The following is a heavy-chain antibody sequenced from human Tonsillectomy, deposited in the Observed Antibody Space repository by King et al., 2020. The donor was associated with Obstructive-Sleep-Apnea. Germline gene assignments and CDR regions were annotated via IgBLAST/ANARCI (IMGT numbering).Heavy chain of an antibody. Sequence: QLVESGGGLVQPGGSLRLSCAASGFTFSGYNMNWVRQAPGKGLEWVSYISSSSSTYYYADSVKGRFTISRDNAKNSLYLQMNSLKAEDTAVYYCARDLVPDAFDIWGQGTMVTVSS. CDR1: GFTFSGYN. V-gene: IGHV3-48*04. J-gene: IGHJ3*02. CDR3: ARDLVPDAFDI. D-gene: IGHD6-13*01. CDR2: ISSSSSTY.